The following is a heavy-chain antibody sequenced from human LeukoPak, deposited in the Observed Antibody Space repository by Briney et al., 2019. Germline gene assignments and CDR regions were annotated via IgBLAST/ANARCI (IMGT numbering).Heavy chain of an antibody. V-gene: IGHV3-23*01. D-gene: IGHD6-19*01. J-gene: IGHJ4*02. Sequence: GGSLRLSCAASGFTFSSYGMSWVRQAPGKGLEWVSATSGSGGSTYYVDSVKGRFTISRDNAKNSLYLLMNSLRAEDTAVYYCARDLGYSSGPNYWGQGTRVTVSS. CDR1: GFTFSSYG. CDR3: ARDLGYSSGPNY. CDR2: TSGSGGST.